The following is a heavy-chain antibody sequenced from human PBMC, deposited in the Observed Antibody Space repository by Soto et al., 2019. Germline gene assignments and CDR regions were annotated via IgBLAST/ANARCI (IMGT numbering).Heavy chain of an antibody. CDR1: GGSVSGYY. CDR3: ARGQGYMDV. CDR2: INHSGST. J-gene: IGHJ6*03. Sequence: PSETLSLTCAVYGGSVSGYYWSWIRQPPGKGLEWIGEINHSGSTNYNPSLKSRVTISLDTSKNQFSLKLSSVTAADTAVYYCARGQGYMDVWGKGTTVTVSS. V-gene: IGHV4-34*01.